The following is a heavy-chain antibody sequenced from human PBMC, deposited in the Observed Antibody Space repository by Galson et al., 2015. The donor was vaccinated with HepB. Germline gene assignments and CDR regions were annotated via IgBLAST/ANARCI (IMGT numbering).Heavy chain of an antibody. V-gene: IGHV3-21*01. CDR2: ISSSSSYI. CDR3: ARDKRRSHWFDP. Sequence: SLRLSCAASGFTFSSYSMNWVRQAPGKGLEWVSSISSSSSYIYYADSVKGRFTISRDNAKNSLYLQMNSLRAEDTAVYYCARDKRRSHWFDPWGQGTLVTVSS. CDR1: GFTFSSYS. J-gene: IGHJ5*02.